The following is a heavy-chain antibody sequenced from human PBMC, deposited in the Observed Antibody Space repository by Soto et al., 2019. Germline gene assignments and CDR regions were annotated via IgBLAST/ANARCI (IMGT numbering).Heavy chain of an antibody. CDR1: GGSIISYY. D-gene: IGHD6-6*01. Sequence: PSETLSLTCTVSGGSIISYYWSWIRQPPGKGLEWIGYIYDSGSTSYSPSLKSRVTISEDTSKNQFSLKLSSVTAADTAVYYCAGGIAARPLGYWGQGTLVTVSS. CDR3: AGGIAARPLGY. J-gene: IGHJ4*02. CDR2: IYDSGST. V-gene: IGHV4-59*01.